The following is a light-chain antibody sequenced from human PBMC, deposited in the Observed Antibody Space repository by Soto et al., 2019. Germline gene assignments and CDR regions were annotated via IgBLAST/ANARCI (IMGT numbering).Light chain of an antibody. CDR3: CPYAGSYTFV. Sequence: QSVLTRPRSVSGSPGQSVTISCTGTASDVGGYSYVSWYQQHPGKVPKLIIYDVSKWPSGVPDRFSGSKSGNTASLTISGLQAEDEGDYYCCPYAGSYTFVFGTGTKVTVL. CDR2: DVS. J-gene: IGLJ1*01. CDR1: ASDVGGYSY. V-gene: IGLV2-11*01.